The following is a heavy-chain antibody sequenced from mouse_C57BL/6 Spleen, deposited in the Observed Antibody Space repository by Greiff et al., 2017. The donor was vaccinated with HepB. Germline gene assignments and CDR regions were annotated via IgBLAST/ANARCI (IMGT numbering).Heavy chain of an antibody. CDR2: IDPANGNT. Sequence: EVKLQESVAELVRPGASVKLSCTASGFNIKNTYMHWVKQRPEQGLEWIGRIDPANGNTKYAPKFQGKATITADTSSYTAYLQLSSLTSEDTAIYYCARYSSGYPYYLDYWGQGTTLTVSS. CDR1: GFNIKNTY. J-gene: IGHJ2*01. V-gene: IGHV14-3*01. D-gene: IGHD3-2*02. CDR3: ARYSSGYPYYLDY.